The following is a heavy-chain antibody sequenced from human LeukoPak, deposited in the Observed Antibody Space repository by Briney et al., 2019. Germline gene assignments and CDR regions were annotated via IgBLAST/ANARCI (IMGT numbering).Heavy chain of an antibody. J-gene: IGHJ5*02. D-gene: IGHD2-15*01. CDR2: ISGSGGST. Sequence: GGSLRLSCAASGFTFSSYAMSWVRQAPGKVLEWVSAISGSGGSTYYADSVKGRFTISRDNSKSTLYLQMNSLRAEDTAVYYCAKTVVAANNWFDPWGQGTLVTVSS. CDR1: GFTFSSYA. V-gene: IGHV3-23*01. CDR3: AKTVVAANNWFDP.